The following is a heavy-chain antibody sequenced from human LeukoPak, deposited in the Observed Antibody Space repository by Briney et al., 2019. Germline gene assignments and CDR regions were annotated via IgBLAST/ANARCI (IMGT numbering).Heavy chain of an antibody. CDR2: ISSSGSSI. J-gene: IGHJ4*02. CDR3: ASMTPTYATFDY. Sequence: GGPLRLSCAASGFTFSSCGMGWVRQAPGKGLEWVSYISSSGSSIYYADSVKGRFTISRDNAKNSLYLQMNSLRAEDTAVYYCASMTPTYATFDYWGQGTLVTVSS. V-gene: IGHV3-48*04. CDR1: GFTFSSCG. D-gene: IGHD1-1*01.